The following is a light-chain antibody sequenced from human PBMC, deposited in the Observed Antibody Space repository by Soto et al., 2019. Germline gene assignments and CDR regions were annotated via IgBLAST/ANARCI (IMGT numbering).Light chain of an antibody. J-gene: IGKJ2*02. CDR1: QGIRND. CDR3: LQHNSYPPCT. CDR2: AAS. V-gene: IGKV1-17*01. Sequence: DIPMTQSPSSLSASVGDRVTITCRASQGIRNDLGWYQQKPGKAPKRLIYAASSLQSGVPSRFSGSRSETEFTLTISSLQPKDFASYFCLQHNSYPPCTCVQGTKLEIK.